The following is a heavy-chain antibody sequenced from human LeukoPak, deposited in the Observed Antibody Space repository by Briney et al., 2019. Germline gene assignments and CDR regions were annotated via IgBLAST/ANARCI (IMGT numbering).Heavy chain of an antibody. Sequence: GASVKVSCKASGYTFTSYGISWVRQAPGKGLEWMGGFDPEDGETIYAQKFQGRVTMTEDTSTDTAYMELSSLRSEDTAVYYCATAATDSSGYYYANEGAFDYWGQGTLVTVSS. CDR2: FDPEDGET. CDR3: ATAATDSSGYYYANEGAFDY. D-gene: IGHD3-22*01. CDR1: GYTFTSYG. J-gene: IGHJ4*02. V-gene: IGHV1-24*01.